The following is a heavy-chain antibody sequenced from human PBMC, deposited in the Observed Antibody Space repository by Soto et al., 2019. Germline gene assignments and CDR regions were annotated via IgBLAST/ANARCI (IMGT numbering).Heavy chain of an antibody. CDR2: ISYDGSNK. D-gene: IGHD5-18*01. CDR3: ARSLGKSYVFDY. Sequence: QVQLVESGGGVVQPGRSLRLSCAASGFTFSSYAMHWVRQAPGKGLEWLAVISYDGSNKYYADSVKGPFTISRDNSKKSLYLQMNSLRAEDRSLYSCARSLGKSYVFDYWGQGTLVTV. J-gene: IGHJ4*01. CDR1: GFTFSSYA. V-gene: IGHV3-30-3*01.